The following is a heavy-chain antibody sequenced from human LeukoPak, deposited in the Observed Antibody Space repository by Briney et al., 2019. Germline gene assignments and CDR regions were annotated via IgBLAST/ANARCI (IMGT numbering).Heavy chain of an antibody. CDR1: GFTFSSYS. D-gene: IGHD4-17*01. CDR2: ISSSSSYI. CDR3: ARDSTTVTSSGFDY. J-gene: IGHJ4*02. V-gene: IGHV3-21*01. Sequence: AGGSLRLSCSASGFTFSSYSMNWVRQAPGKGLEWVSSISSSSSYIYYADSVKGRFTISRDNAKNSLYLQMNSLRAEDTAVYYCARDSTTVTSSGFDYWGQGTLVTVSS.